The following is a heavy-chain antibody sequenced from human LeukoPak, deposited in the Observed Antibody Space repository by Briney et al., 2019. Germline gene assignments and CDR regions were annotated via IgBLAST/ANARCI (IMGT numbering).Heavy chain of an antibody. Sequence: EASVKVSCKASGGTFSSYAISWVRQAPGQGLEWMGGIIPIFGTANYAQKLQGRVTMTTDTSTSTAYMELRSLRSDDTAVYYCARDLPGGTVWFDPWGQGTLVTVSS. CDR1: GGTFSSYA. CDR2: IIPIFGTA. D-gene: IGHD1-1*01. CDR3: ARDLPGGTVWFDP. V-gene: IGHV1-69*05. J-gene: IGHJ5*02.